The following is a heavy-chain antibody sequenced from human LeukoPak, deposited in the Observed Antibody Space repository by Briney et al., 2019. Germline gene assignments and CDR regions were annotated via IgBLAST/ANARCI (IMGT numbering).Heavy chain of an antibody. J-gene: IGHJ6*01. D-gene: IGHD1-14*01. V-gene: IGHV3-30*05. Sequence: GGSLRLSCTVSGFTVSSNYMAWVRQAPGKGLDWVTVISSDGSIKYHAASVRGRLTISRDTSKNTLYLQMNSLRGSASAPTTYY. CDR3: Y. CDR1: GFTVSSNY. CDR2: ISSDGSIK.